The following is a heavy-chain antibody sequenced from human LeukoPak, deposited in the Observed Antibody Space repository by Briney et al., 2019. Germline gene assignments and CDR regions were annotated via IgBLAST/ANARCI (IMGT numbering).Heavy chain of an antibody. V-gene: IGHV3-23*01. Sequence: GGSLGLSCAASGFTFSSYAMSWVRQAPGKGLEWVSAISGSGGSTYYADSVKGRFTISRDNSKNTLYLQMNSLGAEDTAVYYCAKSALKGIAAAGTWYFDYWGQGTLVTVSS. J-gene: IGHJ4*02. CDR3: AKSALKGIAAAGTWYFDY. CDR2: ISGSGGST. D-gene: IGHD6-13*01. CDR1: GFTFSSYA.